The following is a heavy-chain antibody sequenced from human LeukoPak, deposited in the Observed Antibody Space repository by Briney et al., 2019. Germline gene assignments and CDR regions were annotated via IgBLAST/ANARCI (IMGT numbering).Heavy chain of an antibody. J-gene: IGHJ4*02. D-gene: IGHD6-19*01. CDR1: GYTFTTYA. Sequence: GASVKVSCKASGYTFTTYAMNWVRQAPGQGLEWMGWMNPNSGNTGYAQKFQGRVTITRNTSISTAYMELSSLRSEDTAVYYCARGHTAVAGTFDYWGQGTLVTVSS. CDR2: MNPNSGNT. CDR3: ARGHTAVAGTFDY. V-gene: IGHV1-8*03.